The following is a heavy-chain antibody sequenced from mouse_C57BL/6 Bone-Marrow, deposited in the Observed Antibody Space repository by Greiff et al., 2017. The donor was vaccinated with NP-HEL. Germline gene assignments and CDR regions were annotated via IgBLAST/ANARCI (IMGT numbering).Heavy chain of an antibody. CDR2: ISYDGSN. D-gene: IGHD1-1*01. J-gene: IGHJ3*01. Sequence: EVHLVESGPGLVKPSQSLSLTCSVTGYSITSGYYWNWIRQFPGNKLEWMGYISYDGSNNYNPSLKNRISITRDTSKNQFFLKLNSVTTEDTATYYCAREGNYYGSSYRFAYWGQGTLVTVSA. V-gene: IGHV3-6*01. CDR1: GYSITSGYY. CDR3: AREGNYYGSSYRFAY.